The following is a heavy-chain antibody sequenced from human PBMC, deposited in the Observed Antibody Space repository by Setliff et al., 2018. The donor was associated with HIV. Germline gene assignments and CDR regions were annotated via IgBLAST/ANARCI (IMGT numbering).Heavy chain of an antibody. J-gene: IGHJ4*02. D-gene: IGHD5-18*01. CDR1: GDSITSRNYH. CDR2: LFYTGST. CDR3: ARLEVRSFYGYRNSPDY. V-gene: IGHV4-39*07. Sequence: PSETLSLTCAVSGDSITSRNYHWDWVRQPPGKGLEWIGSLFYTGSTSCNPSLKSRVTISGDTSKNQFFLNLTSVTAADTAVYYCARLEVRSFYGYRNSPDYWGQGTLVTVSS.